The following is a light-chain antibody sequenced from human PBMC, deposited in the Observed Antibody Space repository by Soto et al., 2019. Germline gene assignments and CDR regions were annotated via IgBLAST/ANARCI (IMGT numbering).Light chain of an antibody. Sequence: QSVLTQPASVSGSPGQSITISCTGTSSDLGIYNYVSWYQQQPGNAPNLMIYPVTNRPSGVSSRFVGLRLCSRASLASCWLQAEDEADYYCSSYTASSNYVFGTATKVTVL. CDR2: PVT. CDR3: SSYTASSNYV. J-gene: IGLJ1*01. CDR1: SSDLGIYNY. V-gene: IGLV2-14*01.